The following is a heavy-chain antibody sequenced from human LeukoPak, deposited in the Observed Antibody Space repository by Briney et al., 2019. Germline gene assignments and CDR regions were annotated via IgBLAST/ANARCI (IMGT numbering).Heavy chain of an antibody. J-gene: IGHJ4*02. Sequence: GGSLKLSCAASGFTFSSYGMHWVRQAPGKGLEWVAVISYDGSNKYHADSVKGRFTISRDNSKNTLYLQMNSLRAEDTAVYYCASELLGRAVAGSPFDYWGQGTLVTVSS. CDR3: ASELLGRAVAGSPFDY. V-gene: IGHV3-30*03. CDR2: ISYDGSNK. D-gene: IGHD6-19*01. CDR1: GFTFSSYG.